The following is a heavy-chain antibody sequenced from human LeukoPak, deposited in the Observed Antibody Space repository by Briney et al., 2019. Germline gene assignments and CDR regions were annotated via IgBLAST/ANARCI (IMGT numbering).Heavy chain of an antibody. Sequence: GGSLRLSCAASGFTFSSYAMSWVRQAPGKGLEWVSAISGSGGSTYYADSVKGRFTISRDNSKNTLYLQMNSLRAEDTAVYYCAKARTPWDPLRITGTTGVFDYWGQGTLVTVSS. D-gene: IGHD1-7*01. CDR3: AKARTPWDPLRITGTTGVFDY. CDR1: GFTFSSYA. V-gene: IGHV3-23*01. CDR2: ISGSGGST. J-gene: IGHJ4*02.